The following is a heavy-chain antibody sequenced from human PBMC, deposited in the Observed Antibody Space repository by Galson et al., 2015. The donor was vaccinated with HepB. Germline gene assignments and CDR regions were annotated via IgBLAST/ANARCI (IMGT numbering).Heavy chain of an antibody. CDR2: ISSSSSTI. D-gene: IGHD4-17*01. J-gene: IGHJ4*02. Sequence: SLRLSCAASGFTFSRYSMNWVRQAPGKGLEWVSYISSSSSTIYYADSVKGRFTISRDNAKNSLYLQMNSLRAEDTAVYYCARMTTVTSLDYWGQGTLVTVSS. CDR1: GFTFSRYS. CDR3: ARMTTVTSLDY. V-gene: IGHV3-48*04.